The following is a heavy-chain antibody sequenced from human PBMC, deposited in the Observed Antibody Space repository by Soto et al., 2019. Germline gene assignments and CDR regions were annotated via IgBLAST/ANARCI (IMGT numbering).Heavy chain of an antibody. V-gene: IGHV4-39*01. CDR1: GGSISSNSYY. Sequence: QLQLQESGPGLVKPSETLSLACTVSGGSISSNSYYWDWIRQPPGKGLEWLGSMYYSGATYHNPSLQSRVTMSVDTSKNQFSLHLSSVTAADTAVYYCARHAAYDSVWGKSDGSDYWGQGTLVTVSS. CDR3: ARHAAYDSVWGKSDGSDY. J-gene: IGHJ4*02. CDR2: MYYSGAT. D-gene: IGHD3-16*01.